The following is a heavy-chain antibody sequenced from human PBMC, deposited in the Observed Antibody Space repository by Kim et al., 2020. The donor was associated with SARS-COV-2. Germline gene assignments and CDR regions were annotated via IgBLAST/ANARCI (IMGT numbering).Heavy chain of an antibody. CDR1: GGSISSSNW. Sequence: SETLSLTCAVSGGSISSSNWWSWVRQPPGKGLEWIGEIYHSGSTNYNPSLKSRVTISVDKSKNQFSLKLSSVTAADTAVYYCARAGAIAAAGTGRKAFDIWGQGTMVTVSS. V-gene: IGHV4-4*02. J-gene: IGHJ3*02. CDR3: ARAGAIAAAGTGRKAFDI. D-gene: IGHD6-13*01. CDR2: IYHSGST.